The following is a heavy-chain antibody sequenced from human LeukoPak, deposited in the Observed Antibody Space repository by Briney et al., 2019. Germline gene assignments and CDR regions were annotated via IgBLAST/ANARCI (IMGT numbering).Heavy chain of an antibody. CDR1: GYTFTGYY. V-gene: IGHV1-2*02. Sequence: PGASVKVSCKASGYTFTGYYMHWVRQAPGQGLEWMGWINPNSGGTNYAQKFQGRVTMTKDTSISTAYMELSRLRSDDTAVYYCARGWTPLLWFGESHGYYFDYWGQGTLVTVSS. J-gene: IGHJ4*02. CDR3: ARGWTPLLWFGESHGYYFDY. D-gene: IGHD3-10*01. CDR2: INPNSGGT.